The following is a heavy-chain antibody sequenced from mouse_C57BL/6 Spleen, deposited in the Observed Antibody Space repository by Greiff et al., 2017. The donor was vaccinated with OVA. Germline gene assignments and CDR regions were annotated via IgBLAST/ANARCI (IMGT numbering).Heavy chain of an antibody. CDR2: IYPGSGST. J-gene: IGHJ4*01. V-gene: IGHV1-55*01. CDR1: GYNFNSYW. D-gene: IGHD1-1*02. Sequence: QVQLQQPGAELVKPGASVKMSCKASGYNFNSYWITWVKQRPGQGLEWIGDIYPGSGSTNYNEKFKSKATLTVDTSSSTAYMQLSSLTSEDSAVYYCARRLWGYAMDYWGQGTSVTVSS. CDR3: ARRLWGYAMDY.